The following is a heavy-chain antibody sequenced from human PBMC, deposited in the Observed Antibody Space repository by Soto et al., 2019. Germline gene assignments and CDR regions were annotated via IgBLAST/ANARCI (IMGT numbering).Heavy chain of an antibody. V-gene: IGHV3-30-3*01. CDR3: ARAGSGWYYFEY. D-gene: IGHD6-19*01. Sequence: GGSLRLSCAASGFTFSSYAMHWVRQAPGKGLEWVAVISYDGSNKYYADSVKGRFTISRDNSKNTLYLQMNSLRAEDTAVYYCARAGSGWYYFEYWGQGTLVTVSS. J-gene: IGHJ4*02. CDR1: GFTFSSYA. CDR2: ISYDGSNK.